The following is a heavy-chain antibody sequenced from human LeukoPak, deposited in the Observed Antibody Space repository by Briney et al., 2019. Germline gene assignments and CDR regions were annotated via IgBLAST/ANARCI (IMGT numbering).Heavy chain of an antibody. D-gene: IGHD3-10*01. CDR3: ARELWFANAPGSWLDP. J-gene: IGHJ5*02. Sequence: SQTLSLTCVVSGDSISSGAYSWSWIRQPRGKGLEWIGYIFHTGSTFYNPSLKSRLTISVYNSKNQFSLRLSSVTAADTAVYYCARELWFANAPGSWLDPWGQGTLVTVSS. CDR1: GDSISSGAYS. V-gene: IGHV4-30-2*01. CDR2: IFHTGST.